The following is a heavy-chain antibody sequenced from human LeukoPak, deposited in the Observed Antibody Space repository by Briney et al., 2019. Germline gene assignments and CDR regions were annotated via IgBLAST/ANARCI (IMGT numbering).Heavy chain of an antibody. CDR1: GFTFTSFW. Sequence: GGSLRLSCAVSGFTFTSFWMNWVRQAPGKGLEWVSSISSSSSYIYYADSVKGRFTISRDNAKNSLYLQMNSLRAEDTAVYYCARLGYCSSTSCPIRYWGQGTLVTVSS. V-gene: IGHV3-21*01. CDR3: ARLGYCSSTSCPIRY. D-gene: IGHD2-2*01. CDR2: ISSSSSYI. J-gene: IGHJ4*02.